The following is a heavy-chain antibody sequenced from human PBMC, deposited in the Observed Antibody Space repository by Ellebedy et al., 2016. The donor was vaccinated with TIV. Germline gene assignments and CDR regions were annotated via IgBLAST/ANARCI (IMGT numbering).Heavy chain of an antibody. D-gene: IGHD3-3*01. J-gene: IGHJ3*02. CDR1: GGSFSGYY. CDR2: IYYSGST. CDR3: ARGITIFGVATI. Sequence: SETLSLTXAVYGGSFSGYYWSWIRQPPGKGLEWIGSIYYSGSTYYNPSLKSRVTISVDTSKNQFSLKLSSVTAADTAVYYCARGITIFGVATIWGQGTMVTVSS. V-gene: IGHV4-34*01.